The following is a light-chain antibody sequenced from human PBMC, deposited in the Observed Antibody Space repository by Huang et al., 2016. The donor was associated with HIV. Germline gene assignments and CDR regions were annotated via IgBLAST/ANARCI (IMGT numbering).Light chain of an antibody. Sequence: DIVMTQSPDSLAVSLGERATINCKSSQNVLYSSNNKNYLAWYQQKPGQPPKLLIYWASTRESGVPDRFSGSGSGTDFTLTISSLQAEDVAVYYCQQYYSSCWTFGQGTKVEIK. J-gene: IGKJ1*01. CDR3: QQYYSSCWT. V-gene: IGKV4-1*01. CDR2: WAS. CDR1: QNVLYSSNNKNY.